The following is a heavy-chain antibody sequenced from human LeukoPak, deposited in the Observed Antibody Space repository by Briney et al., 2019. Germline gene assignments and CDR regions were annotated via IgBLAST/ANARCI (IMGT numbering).Heavy chain of an antibody. Sequence: GRSLRLSCAASGFTFSSYGMHWVHQAPGKGLEWVAVIWYDGSNKYYADSVKGRFTISRDNSKNTLYLQMNSLRAEDTAVYYCAKMGGYCTNGVCLQAYYYYYYTDVWGKGTTVTVSS. J-gene: IGHJ6*03. V-gene: IGHV3-33*06. CDR1: GFTFSSYG. CDR2: IWYDGSNK. CDR3: AKMGGYCTNGVCLQAYYYYYYTDV. D-gene: IGHD2-8*01.